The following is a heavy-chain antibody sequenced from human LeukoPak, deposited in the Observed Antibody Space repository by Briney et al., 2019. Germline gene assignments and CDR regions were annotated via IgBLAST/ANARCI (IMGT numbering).Heavy chain of an antibody. CDR2: IWYDGSNK. CDR3: ARPRLRFLGYYYMDV. CDR1: GFTFSSYG. V-gene: IGHV3-33*01. J-gene: IGHJ6*03. Sequence: PGGSLRLSCAASGFTFSSYGMHWVRQAPGKGLEWVAVIWYDGSNKYYADSVKGRFTISRDNSKNTLYLQMNSLRAEDTAVYYCARPRLRFLGYYYMDVWGKGTTVTVSS. D-gene: IGHD3-3*01.